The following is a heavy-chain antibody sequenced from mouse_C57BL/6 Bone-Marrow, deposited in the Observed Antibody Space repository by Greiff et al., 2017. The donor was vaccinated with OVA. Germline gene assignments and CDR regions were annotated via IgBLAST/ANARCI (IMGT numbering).Heavy chain of an antibody. J-gene: IGHJ2*01. CDR2: IDPSDSET. CDR1: GYTFTSYW. D-gene: IGHD2-3*01. CDR3: ARYGGYYYFDY. V-gene: IGHV1-52*01. Sequence: QVQLQQPGAELVRPGSSVKLSCKASGYTFTSYWMHWVKQRPIQGLEWIGNIDPSDSETNYNQKFKDKATLTVDKSSSTAYMQLSSLTSEDSAVYYCARYGGYYYFDYWGQGTTLTVSS.